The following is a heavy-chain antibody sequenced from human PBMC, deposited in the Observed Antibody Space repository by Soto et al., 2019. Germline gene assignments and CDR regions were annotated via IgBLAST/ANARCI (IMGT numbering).Heavy chain of an antibody. CDR1: GGSIISTSW. J-gene: IGHJ4*02. V-gene: IGHV4-4*02. Sequence: QVQLQESGPGLVKPSGTLSLTCVVSGGSIISTSWWSWVRQTPGEGLEWIGEIHHSGNANYDPSLKSRVTLSLDKSKNEFSLRLTSVTAADTAVYYCARVEFGICGAHWGQGSLVTVSS. CDR3: ARVEFGICGAH. D-gene: IGHD3-10*01. CDR2: IHHSGNA.